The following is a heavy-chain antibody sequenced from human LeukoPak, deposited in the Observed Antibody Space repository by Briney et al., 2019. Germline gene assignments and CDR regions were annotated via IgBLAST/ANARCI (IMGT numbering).Heavy chain of an antibody. D-gene: IGHD6-19*01. Sequence: SQTLSLTCAVSGGSISSGGYSWSWIRQPPGKGLEWIGYIYHSGSTYYNPSLKSRVTISVDRSKNQFSLKLSSVTAADTAVYYCARGSIAVAGFDAFDIWGQGTMVTVSS. CDR1: GGSISSGGYS. CDR3: ARGSIAVAGFDAFDI. V-gene: IGHV4-30-2*01. CDR2: IYHSGST. J-gene: IGHJ3*02.